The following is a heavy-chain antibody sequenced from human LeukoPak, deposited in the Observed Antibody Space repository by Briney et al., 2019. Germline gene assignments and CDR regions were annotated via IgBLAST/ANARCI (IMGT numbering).Heavy chain of an antibody. Sequence: GGSLRLSCAASGFTFSSYAMSWVRQAPGKGLEWISYISSSASAIYYADSVKGRFTISRDNAKNSLYLQMNSLRAEDTTVYYCARGGGLAYGASYYFDYWGQGTLVTVSS. J-gene: IGHJ4*02. V-gene: IGHV3-48*03. D-gene: IGHD3-10*01. CDR2: ISSSASAI. CDR1: GFTFSSYA. CDR3: ARGGGLAYGASYYFDY.